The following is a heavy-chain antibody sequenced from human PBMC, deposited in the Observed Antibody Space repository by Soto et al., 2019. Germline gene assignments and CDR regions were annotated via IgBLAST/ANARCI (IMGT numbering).Heavy chain of an antibody. D-gene: IGHD3-10*01. J-gene: IGHJ5*02. CDR1: GFTFSSYI. CDR3: ATVAGVPTWFDT. Sequence: EVQLVESGGGLVQPGGSLRLSCAASGFTFSSYIMNWVRQAPGRGLEWVSAIYTSSNTIYYADSVKGRFTISRDDAQNSLYLQMNSLRAEDTAVYYCATVAGVPTWFDTWGQGTLVTVSS. V-gene: IGHV3-48*01. CDR2: IYTSSNTI.